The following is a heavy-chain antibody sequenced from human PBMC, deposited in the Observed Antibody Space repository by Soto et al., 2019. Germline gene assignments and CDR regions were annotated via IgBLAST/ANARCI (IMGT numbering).Heavy chain of an antibody. CDR3: ARLTTAGFSFAY. CDR1: GFSLRNSGVG. J-gene: IGHJ4*02. D-gene: IGHD4-17*01. Sequence: QITLKESGPTLVKPTQTLTLTCTFSGFSLRNSGVGVGWIRQPPGKALEWLALIYWDDDKRYSPTLKSRLTITQDTSKHQVGLTMTNLDPVHTATYYWARLTTAGFSFAYWGQGTLVTVSS. CDR2: IYWDDDK. V-gene: IGHV2-5*02.